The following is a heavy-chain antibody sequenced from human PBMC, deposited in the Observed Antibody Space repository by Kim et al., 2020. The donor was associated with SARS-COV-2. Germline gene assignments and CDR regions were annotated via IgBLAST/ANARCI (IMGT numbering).Heavy chain of an antibody. D-gene: IGHD3-10*01. Sequence: GGSLRLSCAAFGFTFSSSWMHWVRQAPGKGLEWVSRISSEGSDTVYADSVKGRFTISKDNAKNTLHLQMNSLRAEDTAVYYCVRGGVAGGEWEYWGQGTLVTVSS. J-gene: IGHJ4*02. CDR3: VRGGVAGGEWEY. CDR2: ISSEGSDT. CDR1: GFTFSSSW. V-gene: IGHV3-74*01.